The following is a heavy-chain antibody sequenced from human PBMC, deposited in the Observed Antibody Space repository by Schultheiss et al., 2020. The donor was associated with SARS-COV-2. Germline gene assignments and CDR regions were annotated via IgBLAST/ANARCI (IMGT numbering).Heavy chain of an antibody. CDR2: ISGSGGST. D-gene: IGHD1-7*01. V-gene: IGHV3-23*01. CDR1: GFTFSSYE. J-gene: IGHJ6*02. CDR3: ARETPITGTPDGMDV. Sequence: GGSLRLSCAASGFTFSSYEMSWVRQAPGKGLEWVSAISGSGGSTYYADSVKGRFTISRDNSKNTLYLQMNSLRAEDTAVYYCARETPITGTPDGMDVWGQGTTVTVSS.